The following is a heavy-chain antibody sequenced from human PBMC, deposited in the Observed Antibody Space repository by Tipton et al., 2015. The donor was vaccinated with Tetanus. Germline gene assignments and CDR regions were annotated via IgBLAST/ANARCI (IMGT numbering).Heavy chain of an antibody. Sequence: QLVQSGPEVKKPGESLKISCQASGHNSRSYWISWVRQMPGKGLEWMGIIYPGDSDTRYSPSFQGQVTISADKSITTAYLRWNSLKASDTAMYYCARRLGPYTGDQIWHFDLWGRGTLVTVSS. J-gene: IGHJ2*01. CDR3: ARRLGPYTGDQIWHFDL. CDR1: GHNSRSYW. CDR2: IYPGDSDT. D-gene: IGHD7-27*01. V-gene: IGHV5-51*01.